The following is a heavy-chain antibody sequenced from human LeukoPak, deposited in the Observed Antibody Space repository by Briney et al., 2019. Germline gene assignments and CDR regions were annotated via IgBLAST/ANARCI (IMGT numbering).Heavy chain of an antibody. V-gene: IGHV4-4*07. D-gene: IGHD3-22*01. CDR2: IYTSGST. Sequence: SETLSLTCTVSGGSICSYYWSWIRQPAGKGLEWIGRIYTSGSTNYNPSLKSRVTMSVDTSKNQFSLKLSSVTAADTDVYYCASSLYSSGYYSDYWGQGTLVTVSS. J-gene: IGHJ4*02. CDR3: ASSLYSSGYYSDY. CDR1: GGSICSYY.